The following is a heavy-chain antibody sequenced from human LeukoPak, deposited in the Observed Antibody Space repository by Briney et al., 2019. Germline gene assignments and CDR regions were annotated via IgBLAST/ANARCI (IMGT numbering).Heavy chain of an antibody. Sequence: ASVKVSCKASGYTFTNYDINWVRQATGQGLEWMGWMNPNSGNTGYAQRLQGRLTMTRSTSISTAYMELSSLRTEDTAVYYCAVLVPGLPFDYWGQGTLVTVSS. V-gene: IGHV1-8*01. CDR1: GYTFTNYD. CDR3: AVLVPGLPFDY. J-gene: IGHJ4*02. D-gene: IGHD6-13*01. CDR2: MNPNSGNT.